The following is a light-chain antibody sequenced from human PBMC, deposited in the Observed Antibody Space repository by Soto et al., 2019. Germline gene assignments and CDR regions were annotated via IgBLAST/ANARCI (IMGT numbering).Light chain of an antibody. CDR2: DAS. Sequence: DIQMTQSPSSLSASVGDRVTITCQASQDISNYLNWYQQKPGKAPKLLIYDASNLETGVPSRFSGSGSGTDFTFTISSLQPEDIATYYCLQDNNYPWTFGQGTKVDIK. V-gene: IGKV1-33*01. CDR3: LQDNNYPWT. J-gene: IGKJ1*01. CDR1: QDISNY.